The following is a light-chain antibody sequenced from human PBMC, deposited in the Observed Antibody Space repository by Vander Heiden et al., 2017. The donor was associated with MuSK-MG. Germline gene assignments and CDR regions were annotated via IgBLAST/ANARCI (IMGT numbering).Light chain of an antibody. V-gene: IGKV1-33*01. J-gene: IGKJ3*01. CDR1: QDISNY. CDR3: QQDENHPPT. CDR2: DAS. Sequence: DIQMTQSPSSLSASVGDKITVTCQASQDISNYLNWYQQKPGKAPTLLIYDASTLKTGVPSRFSGDGSGTHFTLTISTLQPEDIATYKCQQDENHPPTFGPGTKVDIK.